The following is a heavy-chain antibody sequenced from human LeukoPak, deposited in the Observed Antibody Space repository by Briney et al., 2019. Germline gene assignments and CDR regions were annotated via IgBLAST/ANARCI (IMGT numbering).Heavy chain of an antibody. D-gene: IGHD1-26*01. V-gene: IGHV3-53*01. J-gene: IGHJ3*02. CDR2: IYSGGST. CDR1: GFTVSSNY. Sequence: SGGSLRLSCAASGFTVSSNYMSWVCQAPGKGLEWVSIIYSGGSTFYADSVKGRFTISRDNSKNTLYLQMNSLRAEDTAVYYCARGGSYLSAFDIWGQGTMVTVSS. CDR3: ARGGSYLSAFDI.